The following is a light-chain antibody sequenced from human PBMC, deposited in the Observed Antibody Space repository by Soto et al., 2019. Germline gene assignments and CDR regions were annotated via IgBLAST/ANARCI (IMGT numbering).Light chain of an antibody. Sequence: EIVMKQSPATLSVSPGERATLSCRASQSVSSNLAWYQQKPGQAPRLLIYGASTRATGIPARFSGSGSGTEFTLTISSLQSEDFAVYYCQQYNNWPSPFGQGTKVDI. J-gene: IGKJ1*01. V-gene: IGKV3-15*01. CDR3: QQYNNWPSP. CDR1: QSVSSN. CDR2: GAS.